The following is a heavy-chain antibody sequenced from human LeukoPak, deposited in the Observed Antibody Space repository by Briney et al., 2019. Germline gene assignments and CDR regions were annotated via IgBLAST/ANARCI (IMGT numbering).Heavy chain of an antibody. V-gene: IGHV4-59*02. CDR3: ARGSSDVYWYLDV. J-gene: IGHJ2*01. CDR1: GDSVSAFY. CDR2: IHYPAST. Sequence: SETLSLTCTVSGDSVSAFYWSWLRQSPGTGLEWIGFIHYPASTAYNPSLKSRVTISLETSRNQLSLMLTSLTPADAAMYYCARGSSDVYWYLDVWGRGTLVTVSS. D-gene: IGHD6-19*01.